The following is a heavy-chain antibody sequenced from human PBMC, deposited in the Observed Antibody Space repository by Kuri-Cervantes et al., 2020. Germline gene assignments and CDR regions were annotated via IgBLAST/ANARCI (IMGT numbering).Heavy chain of an antibody. J-gene: IGHJ6*04. CDR2: ISGSGDSI. CDR1: GFTLRSYV. V-gene: IGHV3-23*01. CDR3: AREGDSYWIMDV. D-gene: IGHD5-18*01. Sequence: GGSLRLSCAASGFTLRSYVMSWVRQAPGKGLEWLSGISGSGDSIYYADSVKGRFTISRDNSKNTLYLQMNSLRAEDTAVYYCAREGDSYWIMDVWGKGTTVTVSS.